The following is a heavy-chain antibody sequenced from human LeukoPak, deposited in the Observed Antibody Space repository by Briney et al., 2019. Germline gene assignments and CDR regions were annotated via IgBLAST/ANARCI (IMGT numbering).Heavy chain of an antibody. CDR1: GGTFSSYA. V-gene: IGHV1-69*05. CDR2: IIPIFGTA. CDR3: ARGVVRGVPIDY. D-gene: IGHD3-10*01. J-gene: IGHJ4*02. Sequence: SVKVSCKASGGTFSSYAISWVRQAPGQGLEWMGRIIPIFGTANYAQKFQGRVTITTDESTSTAYMELSSVTAADTAVYYCARGVVRGVPIDYWGQGTLVTVSS.